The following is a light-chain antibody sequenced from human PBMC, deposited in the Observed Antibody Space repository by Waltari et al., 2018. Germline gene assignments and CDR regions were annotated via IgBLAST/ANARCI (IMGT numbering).Light chain of an antibody. CDR2: DVS. J-gene: IGLJ3*02. V-gene: IGLV2-14*04. CDR3: SSYTSSSTRV. Sequence: YQRKPGKDPKHVVYDVSERHSWVSKRFSGSNSGNTAFLTISGLQAEDEADYYCSSYTSSSTRVFGGGTKLTVL.